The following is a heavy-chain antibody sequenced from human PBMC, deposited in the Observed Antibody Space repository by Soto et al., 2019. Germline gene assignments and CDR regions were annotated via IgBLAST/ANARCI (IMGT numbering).Heavy chain of an antibody. CDR3: AKHGTVNTPFGMDV. J-gene: IGHJ6*02. CDR1: GGTFSSYA. V-gene: IGHV1-69*06. CDR2: IIPIFGTA. Sequence: QVQLVQSGAEVKKPGSSVNVSCKASGGTFSSYAISWVRQAPGQGLEWMGGIIPIFGTANYAQKFQGRVTITADKSTSTAYMELRSLRSEDTAEYYCAKHGTVNTPFGMDVWGQGTTVTVSS. D-gene: IGHD6-13*01.